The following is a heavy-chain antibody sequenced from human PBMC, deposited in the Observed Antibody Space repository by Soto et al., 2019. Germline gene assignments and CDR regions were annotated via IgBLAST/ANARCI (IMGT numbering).Heavy chain of an antibody. CDR1: GYTFINYY. Sequence: RASVKVSCKASGYTFINYYMHWVRQAPGQGLEWMGWINPNSGGTNYAQKFQGRVTMTRDTSISTAYMELSRLRSDDTAVYYCARRFWSGYGYYFDYWGQGTLVTVSS. J-gene: IGHJ4*02. D-gene: IGHD3-3*01. CDR3: ARRFWSGYGYYFDY. V-gene: IGHV1-2*02. CDR2: INPNSGGT.